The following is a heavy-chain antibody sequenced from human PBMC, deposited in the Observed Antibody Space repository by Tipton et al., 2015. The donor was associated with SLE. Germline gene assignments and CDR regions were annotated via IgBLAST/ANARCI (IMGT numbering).Heavy chain of an antibody. D-gene: IGHD3-16*01. Sequence: GSLRLSCAASGFTFSTYYMSWVRQAPGKGLEWVANIKQDGSEKKYVASVKGRFTISRDNAKNSVFLQMNSLRVDDTAIYYCARDLVWGAFDYWGQGTLVTVSS. CDR3: ARDLVWGAFDY. CDR2: IKQDGSEK. V-gene: IGHV3-7*01. J-gene: IGHJ4*02. CDR1: GFTFSTYY.